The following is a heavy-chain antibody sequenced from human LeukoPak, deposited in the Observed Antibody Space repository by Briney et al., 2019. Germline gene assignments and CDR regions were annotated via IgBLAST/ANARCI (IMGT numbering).Heavy chain of an antibody. V-gene: IGHV3-23*01. Sequence: HPGGSLRLSCAASEFTFNNYAMSWVRQAPGKGLEWVSLISGNGGITYYADSVEGRFTISRDNSKNTLYLQMNSLRAEDTAVYYCAKGMAVAGTRCAFDIWGQGTMVTVSS. CDR2: ISGNGGIT. D-gene: IGHD6-19*01. CDR3: AKGMAVAGTRCAFDI. J-gene: IGHJ3*02. CDR1: EFTFNNYA.